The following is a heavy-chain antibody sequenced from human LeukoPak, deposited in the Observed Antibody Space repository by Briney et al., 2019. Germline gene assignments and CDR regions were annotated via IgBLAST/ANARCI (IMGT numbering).Heavy chain of an antibody. CDR2: IYHSGST. J-gene: IGHJ3*02. V-gene: IGHV4-38-2*02. CDR3: ARKDWNDVRASDI. D-gene: IGHD1-1*01. Sequence: SETLSLTCTVSGYSISSGYYWGWIRQPPGKGLEWIGSIYHSGSTYYNPSLRSRVTISVDKSKNQFSLNLSSVTAADTAVYYCARKDWNDVRASDIWGQGTMVTVSS. CDR1: GYSISSGYY.